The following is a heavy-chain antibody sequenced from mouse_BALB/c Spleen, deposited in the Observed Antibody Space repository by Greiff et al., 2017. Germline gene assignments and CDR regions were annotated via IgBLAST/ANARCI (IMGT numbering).Heavy chain of an antibody. CDR1: GFAFSSYD. V-gene: IGHV5-12-1*01. CDR3: ASQTGRFAY. Sequence: EVHLVESGGGLVKPGGSLKLSCAASGFAFSSYDMSWVRQTPEKRLEWVAYISSGGGSTYYPDTVKGRFTISRDNAKNTLYLQMSSLKSEDTAMYYCASQTGRFAYWGQGTLVTVSA. CDR2: ISSGGGST. J-gene: IGHJ3*01. D-gene: IGHD4-1*01.